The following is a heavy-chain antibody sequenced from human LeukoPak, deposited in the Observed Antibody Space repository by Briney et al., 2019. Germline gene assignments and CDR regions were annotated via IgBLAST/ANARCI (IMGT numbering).Heavy chain of an antibody. CDR1: GFTFSYYG. Sequence: GGSLRLSCAASGFTFSYYGMIWVRQAPGKGLEWVSYITGGSTTKNYADSVKGRFTISRDNAKNSLYLQMNSLRAEDTAVYYCARVPNYYMDVWGKGTTVTVSS. J-gene: IGHJ6*03. V-gene: IGHV3-48*04. CDR3: ARVPNYYMDV. CDR2: ITGGSTTK.